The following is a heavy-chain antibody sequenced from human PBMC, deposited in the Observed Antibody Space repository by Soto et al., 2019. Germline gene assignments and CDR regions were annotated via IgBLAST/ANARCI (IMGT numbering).Heavy chain of an antibody. V-gene: IGHV3-21*01. CDR2: ISSSSSYI. CDR3: ARDAPRDYAFWSGYYYYYMDV. Sequence: EVQLVESGGGLVKPGGSLRLSCAASGFTFSSYSMNWVRQAPGKGLEWVSSISSSSSYIYYADSVKGRFTISRDNAKNSLYLQMNSLRAEDTAVYYCARDAPRDYAFWSGYYYYYMDVWGKGTTVTVSS. J-gene: IGHJ6*03. CDR1: GFTFSSYS. D-gene: IGHD3-3*01.